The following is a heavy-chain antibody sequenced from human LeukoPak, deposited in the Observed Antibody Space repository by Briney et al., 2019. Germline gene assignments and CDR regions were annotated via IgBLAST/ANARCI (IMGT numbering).Heavy chain of an antibody. CDR2: TNPSVGTT. V-gene: IGHV1-46*01. J-gene: IGHJ4*02. D-gene: IGHD2-2*01. CDR1: GYTFTTYY. Sequence: ASVKVSCMAFGYTFTTYYIHWVRQAPGQGLEWMGITNPSVGTTKYPDKFQGRVTMTRDTSTSTVYMELSGLGSDDTATYYCTRAQSYCTSTSCSADYWGQGTLVTVSS. CDR3: TRAQSYCTSTSCSADY.